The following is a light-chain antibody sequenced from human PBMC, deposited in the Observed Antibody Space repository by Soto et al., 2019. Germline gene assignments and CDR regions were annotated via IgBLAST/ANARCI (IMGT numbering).Light chain of an antibody. J-gene: IGLJ1*01. CDR1: SSDVGGYNY. V-gene: IGLV2-14*01. Sequence: QSALTQPASVSGSPGQTITISCTGTSSDVGGYNYVSWYQQHPGKAPHLMNYEVSNRPSGVSNRFSGSTSGNTASLTIAGLQADDEADYYCSSYTSSSIQYVFGTGTKLTVL. CDR3: SSYTSSSIQYV. CDR2: EVS.